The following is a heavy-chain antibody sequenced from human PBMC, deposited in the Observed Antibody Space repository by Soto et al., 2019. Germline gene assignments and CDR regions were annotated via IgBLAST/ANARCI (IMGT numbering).Heavy chain of an antibody. D-gene: IGHD1-26*01. CDR1: GFTLSSFW. V-gene: IGHV3-7*01. CDR2: IKQDGSEK. CDR3: ARDPGWERAFDI. J-gene: IGHJ3*02. Sequence: EVQLVESGGDLVQPGGSLRLSCTASGFTLSSFWMSWLRRTPGKGLEWVANIKQDGSEKHYIDSVKGRFTISRDNAKNSLYLQMSNLRAEDTAVYYCARDPGWERAFDIWGQGTLVTVSS.